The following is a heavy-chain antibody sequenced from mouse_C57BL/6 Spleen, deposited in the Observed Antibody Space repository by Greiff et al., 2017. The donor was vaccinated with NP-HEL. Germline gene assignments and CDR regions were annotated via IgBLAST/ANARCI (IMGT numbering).Heavy chain of an antibody. Sequence: QVQLQQPGAELVKPGASVKMSCKASGYTFTSYWITWVKQRPGQGLEWIGDIYPGSGSTNYNEKFKSKATLTVDTSSSTAYMQLSSLTSEDSAVYYCANYYGSSRYWYFDVWGTGTTVTVSS. CDR2: IYPGSGST. J-gene: IGHJ1*03. CDR3: ANYYGSSRYWYFDV. D-gene: IGHD1-1*01. V-gene: IGHV1-55*01. CDR1: GYTFTSYW.